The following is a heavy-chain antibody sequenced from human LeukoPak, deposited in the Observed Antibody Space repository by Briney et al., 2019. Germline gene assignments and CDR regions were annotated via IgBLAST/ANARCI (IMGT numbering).Heavy chain of an antibody. Sequence: AASVKVSCKASGYTFTGYYMHWVRQAPGQGLEWMGWINPNSGGTNYAQKFQGRVTMTRDTSISTAYMELSRLRSDDTAVYYCARDLAARPMGEDYWGQGTLVTVSS. CDR1: GYTFTGYY. CDR2: INPNSGGT. D-gene: IGHD6-6*01. CDR3: ARDLAARPMGEDY. V-gene: IGHV1-2*02. J-gene: IGHJ4*02.